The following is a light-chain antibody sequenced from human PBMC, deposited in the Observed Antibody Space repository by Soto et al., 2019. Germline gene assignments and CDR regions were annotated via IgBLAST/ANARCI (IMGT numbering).Light chain of an antibody. J-gene: IGKJ1*01. CDR2: GAS. V-gene: IGKV3-20*01. CDR3: QQYGTSPRT. Sequence: RGTINLSPGERATLSCRASQNVSTSYLAWYQQKPGQAPRLLIYGASSRATGIPDRFSGSGSGTDFTLTISRLEPEDFAVYYCQQYGTSPRTFGQGTKVDIK. CDR1: QNVSTSY.